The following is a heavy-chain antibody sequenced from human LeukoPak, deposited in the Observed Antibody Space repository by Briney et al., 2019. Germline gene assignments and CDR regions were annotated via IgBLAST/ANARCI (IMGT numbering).Heavy chain of an antibody. Sequence: GGSLRLSCAASGFTFSNYWMHWVRQAPGKGLVWVSRLNSDGSSTNYADSVKGRFTISRDNSKNTLYLQMNSLRAEDTAVYYCAKDWRGYSYWGQGTLVTVSS. CDR2: LNSDGSST. J-gene: IGHJ4*02. V-gene: IGHV3-74*01. D-gene: IGHD5-18*01. CDR1: GFTFSNYW. CDR3: AKDWRGYSY.